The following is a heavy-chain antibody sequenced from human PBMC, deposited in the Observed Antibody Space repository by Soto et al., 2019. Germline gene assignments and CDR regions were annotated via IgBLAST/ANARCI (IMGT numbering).Heavy chain of an antibody. V-gene: IGHV1-18*01. CDR3: ARDGVTMVRRQTSRYYGMDV. Sequence: QVQLVQSGAEVKKPGASVKVSCKASGYTFTSYGISWVRQAPGQGREWMGWLSAYNGNTNYAQKLQGRVTMTTDTATSTAYMELRSLRADDTAVYYCARDGVTMVRRQTSRYYGMDVWGQGTTVPVSS. CDR2: LSAYNGNT. CDR1: GYTFTSYG. D-gene: IGHD3-10*01. J-gene: IGHJ6*02.